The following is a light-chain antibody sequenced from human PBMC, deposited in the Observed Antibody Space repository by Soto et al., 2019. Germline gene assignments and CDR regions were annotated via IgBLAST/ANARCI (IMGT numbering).Light chain of an antibody. J-gene: IGKJ5*01. CDR3: QQSYFTPIT. CDR1: HSLLHSNGYNY. Sequence: DIVMTQSPLSLPVTTGEPASISCRSSHSLLHSNGYNYLDWYLQKPGQSPQLLIYAASSLQSGVPSRFSGSASGTDFTLTIGSLQPEDFATYYCQQSYFTPITFGQGTRLEI. CDR2: AAS. V-gene: IGKV2-28*01.